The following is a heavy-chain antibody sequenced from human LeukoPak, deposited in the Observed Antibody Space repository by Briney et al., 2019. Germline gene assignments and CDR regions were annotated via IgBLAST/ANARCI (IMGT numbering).Heavy chain of an antibody. J-gene: IGHJ3*01. D-gene: IGHD6-25*01. CDR3: ARGRASAFDV. CDR1: GGSVSTSGVA. Sequence: SQTLSLTCAISGGSVSTSGVAWNWVRQPPSRGLEWLGRNYYASKWNTDYAVSVKSRIVVNPDTSKNQFSLQLNSVTSEDTAVYYCARGRASAFDVWGQGTMVTVSS. CDR2: NYYASKWNT. V-gene: IGHV6-1*01.